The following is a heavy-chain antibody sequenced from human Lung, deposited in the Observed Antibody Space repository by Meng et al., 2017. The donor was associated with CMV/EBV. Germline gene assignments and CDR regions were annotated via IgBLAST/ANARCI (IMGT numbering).Heavy chain of an antibody. CDR2: ISSSSSYI. J-gene: IGHJ4*02. CDR1: YS. CDR3: ARDLRRYCSSTSCSPAAGYLDY. V-gene: IGHV3-21*01. D-gene: IGHD2-2*01. Sequence: YSMNWVRQAPGKGLEWVSSISSSSSYIYYADSVKGRFTISRDNAKNSLYLQMNSLRAEDTAVYYCARDLRRYCSSTSCSPAAGYLDYWGQGTLVTVSS.